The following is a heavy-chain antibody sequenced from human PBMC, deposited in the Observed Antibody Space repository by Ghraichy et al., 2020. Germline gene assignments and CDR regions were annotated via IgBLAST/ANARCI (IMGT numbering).Heavy chain of an antibody. CDR3: ARSTTNYYDILTGPYYFDY. CDR2: IYYSGST. V-gene: IGHV4-31*03. Sequence: LSLTCTVSGGSISSGDYYWSWIRQHPGKGLEWIGYIYYSGSTYYNPSLKSRVTISVETSKNQFSLKLSSVTAADTAVYYCARSTTNYYDILTGPYYFDYWGQGTLVTVSS. J-gene: IGHJ4*02. D-gene: IGHD3-9*01. CDR1: GGSISSGDYY.